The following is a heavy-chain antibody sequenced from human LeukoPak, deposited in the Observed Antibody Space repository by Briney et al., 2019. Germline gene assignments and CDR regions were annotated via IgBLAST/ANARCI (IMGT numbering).Heavy chain of an antibody. J-gene: IGHJ4*02. Sequence: DPSETLSLTCTVSGGSISSSSYYWGWIRQPPGKGLEWIGSIYYSGSTYYNPSLKSRVTISVDTSKNQFSLKLSSVTAADTAVYYCARDHEGLDSSSSAFDYWGQGTLVTVSS. D-gene: IGHD6-6*01. CDR1: GGSISSSSYY. CDR3: ARDHEGLDSSSSAFDY. CDR2: IYYSGST. V-gene: IGHV4-39*07.